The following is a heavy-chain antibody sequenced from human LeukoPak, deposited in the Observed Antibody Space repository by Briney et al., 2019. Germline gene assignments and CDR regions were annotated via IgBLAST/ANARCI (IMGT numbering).Heavy chain of an antibody. J-gene: IGHJ4*02. CDR2: ISYDGSNK. V-gene: IGHV3-30*03. CDR3: ARGEWYSSGWYAFDY. CDR1: GFSFGSSD. D-gene: IGHD6-19*01. Sequence: GGSLRLSCAASGFSFGSSDIHWVRQAPDKGLEWVAFISYDGSNKYYADSVKGRFTISRDNSKNTLYLQMNSLRAEDTAVYYCARGEWYSSGWYAFDYWGQGTLVTVSS.